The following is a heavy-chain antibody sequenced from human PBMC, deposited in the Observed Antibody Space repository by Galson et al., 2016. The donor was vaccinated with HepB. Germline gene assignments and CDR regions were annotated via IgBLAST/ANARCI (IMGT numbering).Heavy chain of an antibody. Sequence: SETLSLTCAVSGASISSSSWWSWVRQPPGKGLEWIGEIFHTETTYYTPSLKSRFTISVDKSKNQFSLKVRSLTAADTAGYYCVRVHDYGYRYLDSWGRGTLVTVSS. J-gene: IGHJ4*02. V-gene: IGHV4-4*02. CDR2: IFHTETT. D-gene: IGHD4-17*01. CDR3: VRVHDYGYRYLDS. CDR1: GASISSSSW.